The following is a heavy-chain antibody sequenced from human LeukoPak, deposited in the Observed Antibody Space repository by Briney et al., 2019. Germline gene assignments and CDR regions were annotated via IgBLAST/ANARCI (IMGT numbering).Heavy chain of an antibody. CDR2: INPNSGGT. V-gene: IGHV1-2*02. D-gene: IGHD3-22*01. CDR3: ARVDGSGYYYGNYFDY. J-gene: IGHJ4*02. CDR1: GYTFTGYY. Sequence: ASVKVSCKASGYTFTGYYMHWVRQAPGQGLEWMGWINPNSGGTNYAQKFQGRVTMTRDTSISTAYMELSRLRSDDTAVYYCARVDGSGYYYGNYFDYWGQGTLVTVSS.